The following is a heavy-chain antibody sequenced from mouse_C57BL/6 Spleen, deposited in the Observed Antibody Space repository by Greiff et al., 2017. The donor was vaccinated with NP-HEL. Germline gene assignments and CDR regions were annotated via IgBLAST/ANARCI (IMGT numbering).Heavy chain of an antibody. J-gene: IGHJ2*01. Sequence: EVQLQQSGAELVKPGASVKLSCTASGFNFNDYYMHWVKQRPEQGLEWIGKIDPEDGETKYDPKFQGKATITADTSSSTAYLQLSSLTSEDTAVYYCARRRDDCHFDGWGQGTTLTVSS. CDR2: IDPEDGET. CDR3: ARRRDDCHFDG. CDR1: GFNFNDYY. D-gene: IGHD2-4*01. V-gene: IGHV14-2*01.